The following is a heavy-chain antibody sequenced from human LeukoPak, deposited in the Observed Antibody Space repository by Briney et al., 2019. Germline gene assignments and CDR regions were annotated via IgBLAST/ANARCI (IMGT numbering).Heavy chain of an antibody. D-gene: IGHD6-13*01. CDR2: IIPIFGTA. V-gene: IGHV1-69*13. CDR1: GGTFSSYA. CDR3: ARPRGGIAAGSYYYYYGMDV. J-gene: IGHJ6*04. Sequence: SVKVSCKASGGTFSSYAISWVRQAPGQGLEWMGGIIPIFGTANYAQKFQGRVTIAADESTSTAYMELSGLRSEDTAVYYCARPRGGIAAGSYYYYYGMDVWGKGTTVTVSS.